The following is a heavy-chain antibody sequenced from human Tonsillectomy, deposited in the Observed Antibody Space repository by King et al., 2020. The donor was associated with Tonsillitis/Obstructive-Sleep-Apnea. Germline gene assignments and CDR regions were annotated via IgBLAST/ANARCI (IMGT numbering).Heavy chain of an antibody. J-gene: IGHJ3*02. CDR1: GFTFSYYE. Sequence: VQLVESGGGLVQPGGSLRLSCTASGFTFSYYEMTWVRQAPGKGLEWVSFISSSGDTIYYADSVKGRFTISRDNAKNSTYLQMNSLRADDTAVYYCARDRYIVVIPAAVDAFYIWGLGKMVTVSS. V-gene: IGHV3-48*03. CDR3: ARDRYIVVIPAAVDAFYI. D-gene: IGHD2-2*01. CDR2: ISSSGDTI.